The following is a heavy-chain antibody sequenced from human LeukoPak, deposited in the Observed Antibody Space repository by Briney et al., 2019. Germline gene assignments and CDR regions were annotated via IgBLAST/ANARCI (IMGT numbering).Heavy chain of an antibody. CDR3: ARHMVRGVIITSEIDY. D-gene: IGHD3-10*01. V-gene: IGHV1-18*04. CDR1: GYTFTSYG. CDR2: NIAYNGNT. Sequence: ASVKVSCKASGYTFTSYGISWGRQAPRQGLEWIGWNIAYNGNTNYAQNLQSRVNMPTDTSTRTAYMELRRLRSDDTAVYYCARHMVRGVIITSEIDYWGQGTLVTVSS. J-gene: IGHJ4*02.